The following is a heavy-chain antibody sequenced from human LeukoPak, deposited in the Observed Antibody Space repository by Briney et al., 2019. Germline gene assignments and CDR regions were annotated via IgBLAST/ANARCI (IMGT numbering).Heavy chain of an antibody. D-gene: IGHD3-10*01. Sequence: SETLSLTCTVSGGSISSSSYYWGWIRQPPGKGLEYIGSIYYTESTYYNPSLKSRVTIPVDTSKNQFSLNLTSVTSADTAVYYCARRLWFGEYYFDYWGQGTLVTVSS. CDR3: ARRLWFGEYYFDY. CDR2: IYYTEST. V-gene: IGHV4-39*01. J-gene: IGHJ4*02. CDR1: GGSISSSSYY.